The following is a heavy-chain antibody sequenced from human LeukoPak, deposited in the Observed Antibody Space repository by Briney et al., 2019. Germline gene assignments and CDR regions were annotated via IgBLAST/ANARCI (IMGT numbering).Heavy chain of an antibody. Sequence: SETLSLTCTVSGGSVSSGSYYWSWIRQPPGKGLEWIGYIYYSGSAKYNPSLKSRVTISVDTSKNQFSLKLSSVTAADTAVYYCARVRSYGVYFDYWGQGTLVTVSS. D-gene: IGHD5-18*01. CDR3: ARVRSYGVYFDY. CDR2: IYYSGSA. CDR1: GGSVSSGSYY. V-gene: IGHV4-61*01. J-gene: IGHJ4*02.